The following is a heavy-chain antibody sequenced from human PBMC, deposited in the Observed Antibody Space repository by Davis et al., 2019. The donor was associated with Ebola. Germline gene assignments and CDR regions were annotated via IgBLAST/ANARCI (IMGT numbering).Heavy chain of an antibody. J-gene: IGHJ4*02. V-gene: IGHV1-46*01. CDR3: ARLGSPFDY. CDR2: INPSGGST. D-gene: IGHD2-15*01. CDR1: GYTFTSYY. Sequence: ASVKVSCKASGYTFTSYYMHWVRQAPGQGLEWMGIINPSGGSTSYAQKFQGRVTMTRDTSTSTAYMELSRLRSDDTAVYYCARLGSPFDYWGQGTLVTVSS.